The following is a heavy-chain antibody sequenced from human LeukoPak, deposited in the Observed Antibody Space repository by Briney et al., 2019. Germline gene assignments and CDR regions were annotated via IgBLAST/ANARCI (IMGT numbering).Heavy chain of an antibody. Sequence: GGSLRLSCAASGFTFSTFAMIWVRQPPGKGLEWVSSILPGGGEIYYVDSVRGRFTISRDNSKNTLSLQMNSLRVEYTAMYYSATYRQVLLPLESWGEGTLVTVSP. V-gene: IGHV3-23*01. J-gene: IGHJ4*02. CDR1: GFTFSTFA. CDR3: ATYRQVLLPLES. D-gene: IGHD5-18*01. CDR2: ILPGGGEI.